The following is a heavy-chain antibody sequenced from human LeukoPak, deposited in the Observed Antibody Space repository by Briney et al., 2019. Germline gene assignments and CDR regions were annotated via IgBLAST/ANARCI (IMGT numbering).Heavy chain of an antibody. V-gene: IGHV5-51*01. Sequence: GESLKISGKGSGYSFTSYWIGWVRQMPGKGLEWMGIIYPGDSDTRYSPSFQGQVTISADKSISTAYLQWSSLKASDTAMYYCTSTSGIGEYVYAFYICGQRTMVTVSS. J-gene: IGHJ3*02. CDR2: IYPGDSDT. D-gene: IGHD3-10*01. CDR3: TSTSGIGEYVYAFYI. CDR1: GYSFTSYW.